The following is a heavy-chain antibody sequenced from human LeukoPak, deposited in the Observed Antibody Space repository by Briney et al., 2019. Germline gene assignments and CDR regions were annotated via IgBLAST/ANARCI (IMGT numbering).Heavy chain of an antibody. J-gene: IGHJ4*02. CDR1: GFTFSDYY. CDR2: IGSSGSTI. CDR3: ARREYYYDSSGYYADDFDY. D-gene: IGHD3-22*01. V-gene: IGHV3-11*04. Sequence: KAGGSLRLSCAASGFTFSDYYMSWIRQAPGKGLEWVSYIGSSGSTIYYADSVKGRFTISRDNAKNSLYLQMNSLRAEDTAVYYCARREYYYDSSGYYADDFDYGGQGTLVTVSS.